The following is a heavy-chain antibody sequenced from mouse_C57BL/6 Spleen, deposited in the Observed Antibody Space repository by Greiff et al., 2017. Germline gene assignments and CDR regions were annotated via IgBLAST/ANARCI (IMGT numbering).Heavy chain of an antibody. D-gene: IGHD1-1*01. CDR1: GYAFSSSW. J-gene: IGHJ2*01. V-gene: IGHV1-82*01. Sequence: QVQLQQSGPELVKPGASVKISCKASGYAFSSSWMNWVKQRPGKGLEWIGRIYPGDGDTNYNGKFKGKATLTADKSSSTAYMQLSSLTSEDSAVYCCARSSYYYGSSPFDYWGQGTTLTVSS. CDR2: IYPGDGDT. CDR3: ARSSYYYGSSPFDY.